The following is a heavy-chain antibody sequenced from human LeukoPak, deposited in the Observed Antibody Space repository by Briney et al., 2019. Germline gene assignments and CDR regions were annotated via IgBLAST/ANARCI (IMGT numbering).Heavy chain of an antibody. J-gene: IGHJ4*02. V-gene: IGHV1-18*01. Sequence: ASVKVSCKASGYPFTTYGISWLRQAPGQGLEWVGWISPYNGNTVYAQKVRGRVTMTTDTSTSTAHMQLRRLRSDDTAVYYCATLAQDYYDSSGYFWGQGTPLTVSS. D-gene: IGHD3-22*01. CDR2: ISPYNGNT. CDR3: ATLAQDYYDSSGYF. CDR1: GYPFTTYG.